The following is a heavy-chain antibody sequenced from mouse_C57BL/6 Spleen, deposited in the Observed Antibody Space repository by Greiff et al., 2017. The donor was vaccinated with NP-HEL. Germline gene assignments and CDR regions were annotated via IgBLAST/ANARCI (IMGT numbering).Heavy chain of an antibody. CDR2: IDPENGDT. J-gene: IGHJ3*01. Sequence: EVQLQQSGAELVRPGASVKLSCTASGFNIKDDYMHWVKQRPEQGLEWIGWIDPENGDTEYASKFQGKATITADTSSNTAYLQLSSLTSEDTAVYYCTTRGVYWGFAYWGQGTLVTVSA. CDR3: TTRGVYWGFAY. V-gene: IGHV14-4*01. CDR1: GFNIKDDY. D-gene: IGHD2-1*01.